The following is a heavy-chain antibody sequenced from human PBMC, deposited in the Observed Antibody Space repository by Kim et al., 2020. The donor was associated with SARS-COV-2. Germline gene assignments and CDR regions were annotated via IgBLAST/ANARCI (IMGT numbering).Heavy chain of an antibody. CDR3: AREGMAARPLDY. V-gene: IGHV4-4*07. D-gene: IGHD6-6*01. Sequence: SETLSLPCSVSGGSVIGYFWIWIRQPAGKGLEWIGRFYGTGSTNYNPTLNGRHTMSVDPFKNQFSLQIKSVTVWDTAVYYCAREGMAARPLDYWGQGTLVTVSS. CDR1: GGSVIGYF. CDR2: FYGTGST. J-gene: IGHJ4*02.